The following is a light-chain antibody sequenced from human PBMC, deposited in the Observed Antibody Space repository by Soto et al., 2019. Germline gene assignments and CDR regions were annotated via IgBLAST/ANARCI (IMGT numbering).Light chain of an antibody. Sequence: QSVLTQPASVSGFPGQSITIACTGTSSDVGGYKYVSRYQQHPGKATKLMIYEVSNRPSGVSNRCSSCKSGNTASLTISGLQAEDEADYYCSSYTSSSTYVFGTGTKV. CDR3: SSYTSSSTYV. CDR2: EVS. V-gene: IGLV2-14*01. CDR1: SSDVGGYKY. J-gene: IGLJ1*01.